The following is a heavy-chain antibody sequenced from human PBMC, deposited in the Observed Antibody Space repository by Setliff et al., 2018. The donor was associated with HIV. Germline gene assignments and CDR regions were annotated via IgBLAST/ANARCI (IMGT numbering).Heavy chain of an antibody. CDR3: VRELGMSSDF. Sequence: GGSLRLSCVASGFSVSFNYMNWVRQGPGKGLEWVSSIYGSGDTYYADSVKGRFTISRDDSKNTVYLQMSSLRVEDTAMYFCVRELGMSSDFWGQKTLVTVSS. V-gene: IGHV3-53*01. CDR1: GFSVSFNY. J-gene: IGHJ4*02. D-gene: IGHD1-26*01. CDR2: IYGSGDT.